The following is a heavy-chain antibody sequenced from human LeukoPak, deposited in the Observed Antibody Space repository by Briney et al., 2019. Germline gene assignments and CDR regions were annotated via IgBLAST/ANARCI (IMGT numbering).Heavy chain of an antibody. D-gene: IGHD2-2*01. CDR2: IYYSGST. V-gene: IGHV4-59*12. CDR1: GGSISSYY. J-gene: IGHJ6*03. Sequence: PSETLSLTCTVSGGSISSYYWSWIRQPPGKGLEWIGYIYYSGSTYYNPSLKSRVTISVDTSKNQFSLKLSSVTAADTAVYYCARRRVVVVPVYMDVWGKGTTVTVSS. CDR3: ARRRVVVVPVYMDV.